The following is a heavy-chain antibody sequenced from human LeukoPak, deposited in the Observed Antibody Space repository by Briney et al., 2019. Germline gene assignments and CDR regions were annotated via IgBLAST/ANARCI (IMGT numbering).Heavy chain of an antibody. J-gene: IGHJ6*02. CDR1: GFTVSSNY. Sequence: PGGSLRLSCAASGFTVSSNYMSWVRQAPGKGLEWVASLWYDGSDKNYADSVKGRFSISRDNSKNTVSLQMSGLRAEDTAVYYCARDPAGMDVWGQGTTVTVSS. CDR3: ARDPAGMDV. V-gene: IGHV3-33*08. CDR2: LWYDGSDK.